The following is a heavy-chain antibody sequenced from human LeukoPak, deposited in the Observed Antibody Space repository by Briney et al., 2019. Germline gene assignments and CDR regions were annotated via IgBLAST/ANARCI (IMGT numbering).Heavy chain of an antibody. CDR1: GFTFSSYS. D-gene: IGHD3-3*01. Sequence: GGSLRLSCAASGFTFSSYSMNWVRQAPGKGLEWVSSISSSSSYTYYADSVKGRFTISRDNAKNSLYLQMNSLRAEDTAVYYCARQDHPAVHFGVVIPPSPPDYWGQGTLVTVSS. J-gene: IGHJ4*02. V-gene: IGHV3-21*01. CDR3: ARQDHPAVHFGVVIPPSPPDY. CDR2: ISSSSSYT.